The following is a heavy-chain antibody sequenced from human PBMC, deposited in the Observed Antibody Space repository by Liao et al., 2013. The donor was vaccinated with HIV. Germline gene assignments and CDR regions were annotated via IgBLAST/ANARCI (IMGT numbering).Heavy chain of an antibody. V-gene: IGHV4-34*01. J-gene: IGHJ4*02. CDR3: AREVFPGGSSPLGDY. Sequence: QVQLQQWGAGLLKPSETLSLTCAVYGGSFSGYHWSWIRQTPGTGLEWIGEINHKANAYYNPSLEGRVTISVDTSKKQFSLKLSSVTAADTAVYYCAREVFPGGSSPLGDYGSQGTLVTVAS. CDR2: INHKANA. D-gene: IGHD6-13*01. CDR1: GGSFSGYH.